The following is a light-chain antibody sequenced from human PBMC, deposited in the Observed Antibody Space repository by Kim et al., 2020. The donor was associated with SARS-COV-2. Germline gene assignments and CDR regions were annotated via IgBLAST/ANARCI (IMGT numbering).Light chain of an antibody. Sequence: ASVGDRVHITCRASQDNRNDLGWYQQTPGRAPKLLIYGASSLQSGVPSRFSGSGSGTEFTLTISLLQPEDFTTYFCLQHNTYAITFGQGTRLEIK. J-gene: IGKJ5*01. CDR1: QDNRND. V-gene: IGKV1-17*01. CDR3: LQHNTYAIT. CDR2: GAS.